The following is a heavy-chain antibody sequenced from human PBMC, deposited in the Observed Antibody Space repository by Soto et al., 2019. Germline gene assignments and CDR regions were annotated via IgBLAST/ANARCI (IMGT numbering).Heavy chain of an antibody. CDR2: INPKTGDA. V-gene: IGHV1-2*02. Sequence: XSVKVSCPASGYPFIGYYMRWVRRARGQGLEWMGWINPKTGDAKYAQKFQDRVTMTRDTSINTDYMNLSGLKSDDTAVYYCARGASSGWPYYYGMDVWGQGTTVTVSS. CDR1: GYPFIGYY. CDR3: ARGASSGWPYYYGMDV. J-gene: IGHJ6*02. D-gene: IGHD6-19*01.